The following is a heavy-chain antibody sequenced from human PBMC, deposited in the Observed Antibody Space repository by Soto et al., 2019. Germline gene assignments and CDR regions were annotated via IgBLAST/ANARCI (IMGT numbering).Heavy chain of an antibody. J-gene: IGHJ4*02. Sequence: ASVKVSCKVSGYTLTELSMHWVRQAPGKGLEWMGGFDPEDGETIYAQKFQGRVTMTEDTSTDTAYMELSSLRSEDTAVYYCATDLDYSSSLDYWGQGTLVPVSS. CDR1: GYTLTELS. V-gene: IGHV1-24*01. CDR2: FDPEDGET. CDR3: ATDLDYSSSLDY. D-gene: IGHD6-13*01.